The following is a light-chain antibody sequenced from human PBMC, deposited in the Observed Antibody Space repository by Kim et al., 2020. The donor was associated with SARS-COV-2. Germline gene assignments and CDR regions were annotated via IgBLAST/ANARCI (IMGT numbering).Light chain of an antibody. CDR2: EVN. V-gene: IGLV2-8*01. Sequence: QSALTQPPSASGSPGQSVTISCTGTSSDVGAHNYVSWYQHHPGKAPRLMIYEVNKRPSGVPYRFSGSKSGNTASLTVSGLQADYEADYYCSTYPGSNLLFGGGTQLTVL. CDR1: SSDVGAHNY. J-gene: IGLJ2*01. CDR3: STYPGSNLL.